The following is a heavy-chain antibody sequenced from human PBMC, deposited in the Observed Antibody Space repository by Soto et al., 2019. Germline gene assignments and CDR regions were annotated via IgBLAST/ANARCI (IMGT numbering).Heavy chain of an antibody. Sequence: EVQLVESGGGLVQPGRSLRLSCAASGFTFDDYAMHWVRQAPGKGLEWVSGISWNSGSIGYADSVKGRFTISRDNAKNSLYLQMNSLRAEDTALYYCATGDVRWLVPNWFDPWGQGTLVTVSS. J-gene: IGHJ5*02. V-gene: IGHV3-9*01. CDR1: GFTFDDYA. CDR2: ISWNSGSI. D-gene: IGHD6-19*01. CDR3: ATGDVRWLVPNWFDP.